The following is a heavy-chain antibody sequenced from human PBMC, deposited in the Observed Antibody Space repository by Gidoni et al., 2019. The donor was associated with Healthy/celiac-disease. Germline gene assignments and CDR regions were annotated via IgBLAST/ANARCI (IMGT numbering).Heavy chain of an antibody. CDR1: GYTFTSYY. CDR3: ARGPYSSSWYRGMDV. CDR2: IHPSGGST. J-gene: IGHJ6*02. Sequence: QVQLVQSGAEVKKPGASVQVSCKASGYTFTSYYMHWVRQAPGQGLEWMGIIHPSGGSTSYAQKVQGRVTMTRDTSTSTVYMELSSLSSEDTAVYYCARGPYSSSWYRGMDVWGQGTTVTVSS. D-gene: IGHD6-13*01. V-gene: IGHV1-46*01.